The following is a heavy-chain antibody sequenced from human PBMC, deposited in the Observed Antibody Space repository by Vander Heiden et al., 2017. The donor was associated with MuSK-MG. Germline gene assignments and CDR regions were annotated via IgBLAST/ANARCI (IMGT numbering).Heavy chain of an antibody. J-gene: IGHJ4*02. CDR3: ARDDRTYYFDY. Sequence: QVQLVQSGAEVKKPGASVKVSCKASGYTFTSYSMHWVRQAPGQRFEWLGWISDVKGDTKYSQKFQGRVTITRDTSASTAYMELSSLRSEDTAVYYCARDDRTYYFDYWGQGTLVTVSS. V-gene: IGHV1-3*01. CDR2: ISDVKGDT. CDR1: GYTFTSYS.